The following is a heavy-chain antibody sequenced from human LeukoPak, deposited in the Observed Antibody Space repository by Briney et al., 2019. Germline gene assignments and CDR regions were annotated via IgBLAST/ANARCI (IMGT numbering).Heavy chain of an antibody. CDR2: IYSGGST. CDR1: GFTVSSNY. Sequence: PGGSLRLSCAASGFTVSSNYMSWVRQAPGKGLEWVSIIYSGGSTFYADSVKGRFTISRDNSKNTLFLQMNSLRAEDTAVYYCSRGDPDYWGQGTLVAVSS. D-gene: IGHD2-21*02. V-gene: IGHV3-53*01. CDR3: SRGDPDY. J-gene: IGHJ4*02.